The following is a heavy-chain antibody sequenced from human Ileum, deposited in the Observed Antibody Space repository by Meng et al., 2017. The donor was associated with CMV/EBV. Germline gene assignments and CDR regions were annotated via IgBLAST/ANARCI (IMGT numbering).Heavy chain of an antibody. Sequence: GGSLRLSCAASGFTFSSYWMHWVRQVPGKGLVWVSSIKNDGTFTACADSGKGRFTVSRDNAKSTVYLQMNSLTVEDAAVYYCGDFEAGWGQGTLVTVSS. CDR1: GFTFSSYW. CDR3: GDFEAG. J-gene: IGHJ4*02. V-gene: IGHV3-74*01. D-gene: IGHD3-3*01. CDR2: IKNDGTFT.